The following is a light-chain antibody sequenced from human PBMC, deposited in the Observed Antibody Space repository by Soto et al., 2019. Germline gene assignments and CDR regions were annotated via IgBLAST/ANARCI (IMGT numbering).Light chain of an antibody. Sequence: QSALTQPPSASGSPGQSVTISCTGTSSDVGGYSFVSWYQQRPGKAPKLMIYEVNKRPSGVPDRFSGSKSGNTASLTVSGLQAEDEADYYCSSYAGSSNVFGTGTKLTVL. J-gene: IGLJ1*01. CDR3: SSYAGSSNV. V-gene: IGLV2-8*01. CDR2: EVN. CDR1: SSDVGGYSF.